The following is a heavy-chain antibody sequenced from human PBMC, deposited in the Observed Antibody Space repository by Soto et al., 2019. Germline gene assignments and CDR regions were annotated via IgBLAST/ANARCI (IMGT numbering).Heavy chain of an antibody. D-gene: IGHD2-15*01. CDR2: ISYDGSNK. CDR3: ARDHIVVVVAATRRYFDY. CDR1: GFTFSSYA. V-gene: IGHV3-30-3*01. J-gene: IGHJ4*02. Sequence: QVQLVESGGGVVQPGRSLRLSCAASGFTFSSYAMHWVRQAPGKGLEWVAVISYDGSNKYYAYSVKGRFTISRDNSKNTLYLQMNSLRAEDTAVYYCARDHIVVVVAATRRYFDYWGQGTLVTVYS.